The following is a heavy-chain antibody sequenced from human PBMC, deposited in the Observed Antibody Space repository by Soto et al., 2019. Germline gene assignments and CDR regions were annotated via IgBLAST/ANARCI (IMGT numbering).Heavy chain of an antibody. V-gene: IGHV3-21*01. CDR1: ELTFRVYT. CDR3: ATLGGYCAGGSCYPSYYGLDV. Sequence: GGSLRLSCAASELTFRVYTMNWVRQAPGKGLEWVSSITGSSSHIYYADSVKGRFTTSRDNAKNSLYLQMNSLRAEDTAVYYCATLGGYCAGGSCYPSYYGLDVWGQGATVTVSS. CDR2: ITGSSSHI. D-gene: IGHD2-15*01. J-gene: IGHJ6*02.